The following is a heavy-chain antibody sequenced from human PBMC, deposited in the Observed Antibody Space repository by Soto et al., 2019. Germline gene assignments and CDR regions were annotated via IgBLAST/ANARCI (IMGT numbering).Heavy chain of an antibody. J-gene: IGHJ4*02. CDR2: INHSGNA. CDR3: ARAAVKRDAPEKYYLDS. CDR1: GGSFSGNY. D-gene: IGHD6-19*01. V-gene: IGHV4-34*01. Sequence: ETLSLTCTVYGGSFSGNYWSWLRQPPGMGLEWIGEINHSGNANQNPSLKSRVSISVDTSKNQFSLNLGSVTAADTAVYYCARAAVKRDAPEKYYLDSWGQGTLVTVYS.